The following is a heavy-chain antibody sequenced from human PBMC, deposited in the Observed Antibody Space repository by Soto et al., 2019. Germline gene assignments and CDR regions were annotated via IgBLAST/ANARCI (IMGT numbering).Heavy chain of an antibody. CDR1: GFTFSSYS. D-gene: IGHD6-13*01. J-gene: IGHJ4*02. CDR2: ISSSSSYI. V-gene: IGHV3-21*01. CDR3: ARGSAAGHDY. Sequence: GGSLRLSCAASGFTFSSYSMNWVRQAPGKGLEWVSSISSSSSYIYYADSVKGRFTISRDNAKNSLYLQMNSLRAEDTAEYYCARGSAAGHDYWGQGTLVTVSS.